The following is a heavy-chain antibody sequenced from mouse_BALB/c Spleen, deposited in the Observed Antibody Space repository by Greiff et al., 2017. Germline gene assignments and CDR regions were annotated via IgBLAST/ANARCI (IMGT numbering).Heavy chain of an antibody. D-gene: IGHD1-1*01. CDR3: ARNFDYGSSYGYFDY. CDR1: GFSLTSYG. J-gene: IGHJ2*01. Sequence: VQRVESGPGLVQPSQSLSITCTVSGFSLTSYGVHWVRQSPGKGLEWLGVIWSGGSTDYNAAFISRLSISKDNSKSQVFFKMNSLQANDTAIYYCARNFDYGSSYGYFDYWGQGTTLTVSS. V-gene: IGHV2-2*02. CDR2: IWSGGST.